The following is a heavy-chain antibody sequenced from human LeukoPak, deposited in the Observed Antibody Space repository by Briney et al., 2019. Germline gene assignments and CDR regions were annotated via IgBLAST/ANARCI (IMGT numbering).Heavy chain of an antibody. V-gene: IGHV3-48*03. CDR2: ISGSGTTI. D-gene: IGHD3-9*01. Sequence: PGGSLRLSCAASGFTFSSYEMNWVRQAPGKGLEWVSYISGSGTTIYYADSVKGRFTISRDNAKNSLYLQMNSLRAEDTAVYYCAKPINYDILTGEPCFDYWGQGTLVTVSS. CDR3: AKPINYDILTGEPCFDY. J-gene: IGHJ4*02. CDR1: GFTFSSYE.